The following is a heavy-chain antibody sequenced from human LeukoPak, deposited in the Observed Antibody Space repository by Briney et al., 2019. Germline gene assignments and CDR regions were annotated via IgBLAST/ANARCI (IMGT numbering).Heavy chain of an antibody. Sequence: GGSLRLSCVASGFTFRSYWMNWVRQAPGKGREWVANIKQDGSEKYYVDSVKGRFTISRDNAKSSLYLQMNSLRAGDTAVYYCARGGTYYYHYFDYWGQGTLVTVSS. J-gene: IGHJ4*02. CDR1: GFTFRSYW. V-gene: IGHV3-7*05. CDR2: IKQDGSEK. CDR3: ARGGTYYYHYFDY. D-gene: IGHD1-26*01.